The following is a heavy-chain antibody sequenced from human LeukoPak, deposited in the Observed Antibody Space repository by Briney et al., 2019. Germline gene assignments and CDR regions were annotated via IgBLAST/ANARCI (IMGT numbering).Heavy chain of an antibody. Sequence: ASVKVSCKASGYTFTSYGISWVRQAPGQGLEWMGWISAYNGNTNYAQKLQGRVTMTTDTSTSTAYMELRSLRSDDTAVYYCARLNGSGSPPYYFDYWGQGTLVTVSS. D-gene: IGHD3-10*01. CDR3: ARLNGSGSPPYYFDY. V-gene: IGHV1-18*01. CDR2: ISAYNGNT. CDR1: GYTFTSYG. J-gene: IGHJ4*02.